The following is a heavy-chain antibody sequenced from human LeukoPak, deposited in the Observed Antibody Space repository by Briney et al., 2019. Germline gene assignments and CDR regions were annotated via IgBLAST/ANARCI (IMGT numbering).Heavy chain of an antibody. CDR1: GFTFSSYA. CDR2: ISGSGGST. D-gene: IGHD3-10*01. V-gene: IGHV3-23*01. CDR3: AKDRRVRGVIISAFDY. J-gene: IGHJ4*02. Sequence: GGSLRLSCAASGFTFSSYAMSWVRQAPGKGLEWVSAISGSGGSTYYADSVKGRFTISRDNSKNTLYLQMNSLRAEDTAVYYCAKDRRVRGVIISAFDYWGQGTLVTVSS.